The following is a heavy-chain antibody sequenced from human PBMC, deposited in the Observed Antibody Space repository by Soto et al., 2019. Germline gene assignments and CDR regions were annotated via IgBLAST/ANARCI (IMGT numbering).Heavy chain of an antibody. CDR3: ARHVEYYDILTGPHWFDP. CDR1: GGFVSIGSYY. V-gene: IGHV4-61*01. D-gene: IGHD3-9*01. Sequence: SDTLSLTCTVSGGFVSIGSYYWSWILHPPGKGLEWIGYIYYSGSTNYNPSLKSRVTISLDTSKNQFSLKLSSVTAADTAVYYCARHVEYYDILTGPHWFDPWGQGTLVTVSS. CDR2: IYYSGST. J-gene: IGHJ5*02.